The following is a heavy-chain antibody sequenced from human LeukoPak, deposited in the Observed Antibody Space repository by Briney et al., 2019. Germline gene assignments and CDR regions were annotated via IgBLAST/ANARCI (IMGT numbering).Heavy chain of an antibody. D-gene: IGHD3-10*01. Sequence: GGSLRLSCAASGFTFSSYTMNWVRQAPGKGLEWVSSISSSSSYIYYADSVKGRFTISRDNAKNSLYLQMNSLRAEDTAVYYCARDKVYDRRGGDYWGQGTLVTVSS. V-gene: IGHV3-21*01. J-gene: IGHJ4*02. CDR2: ISSSSSYI. CDR3: ARDKVYDRRGGDY. CDR1: GFTFSSYT.